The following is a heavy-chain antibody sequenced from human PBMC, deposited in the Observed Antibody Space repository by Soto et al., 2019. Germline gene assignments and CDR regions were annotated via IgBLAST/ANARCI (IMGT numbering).Heavy chain of an antibody. V-gene: IGHV5-10-1*01. CDR3: ARRLSGPKEEYNAYYFYGLDV. J-gene: IGHJ6*02. Sequence: GESLKLSCQGSGYSFTSHWITWVRQTPGKGLEWMGRIDPSDSYTNYSPSFQGRVTISADRSISTAFLQWSSLEASDTAIYYCARRLSGPKEEYNAYYFYGLDVWGQGTTVTV. CDR1: GYSFTSHW. D-gene: IGHD1-1*01. CDR2: IDPSDSYT.